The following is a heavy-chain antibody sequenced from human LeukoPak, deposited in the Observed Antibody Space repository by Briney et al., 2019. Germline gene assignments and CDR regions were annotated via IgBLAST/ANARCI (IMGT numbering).Heavy chain of an antibody. CDR3: ARGRVSSSTWHSTYYYYFYMDV. D-gene: IGHD4-11*01. V-gene: IGHV4-39*07. CDR1: DGSISSSSYY. J-gene: IGHJ6*03. CDR2: IYYSGST. Sequence: SETLSLTCTVSDGSISSSSYYWGWIRQPPGKELEWIGNIYYSGSTYYNPSLKSRVTISVDTSKNQFSLKLSSVTAADTAVYFCARGRVSSSTWHSTYYYYFYMDVWGKGTTVTVSS.